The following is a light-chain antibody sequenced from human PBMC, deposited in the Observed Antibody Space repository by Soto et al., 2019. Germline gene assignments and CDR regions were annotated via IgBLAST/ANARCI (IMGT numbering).Light chain of an antibody. CDR3: QQYGSSRT. Sequence: EIVLTQSPGTLSLSPGERATLSCRASQSVSSSYLAWYQKKPGQAPRLLIYGASSRATGIPDRFSGSGSGTDFTLNISRLEPEDFAVYYCQQYGSSRTFGQGTKVEIK. J-gene: IGKJ1*01. CDR2: GAS. V-gene: IGKV3-20*01. CDR1: QSVSSSY.